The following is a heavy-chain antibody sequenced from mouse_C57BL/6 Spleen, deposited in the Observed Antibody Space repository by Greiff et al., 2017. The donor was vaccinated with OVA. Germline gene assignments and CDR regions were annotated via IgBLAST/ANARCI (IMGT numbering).Heavy chain of an antibody. CDR3: ATTVVPIGGFAY. CDR1: GYTFTSYW. CDR2: IDPNSGGT. D-gene: IGHD1-1*01. J-gene: IGHJ3*01. V-gene: IGHV1-72*01. Sequence: QVQLQQPGAELVKPGASVKLSCKASGYTFTSYWMHWVKQRPGRGLEWIGRIDPNSGGTKYNEKFKSKATLTVDKPSSTAYMQISSLTAEDSAVYCCATTVVPIGGFAYWGQGTLVTVSA.